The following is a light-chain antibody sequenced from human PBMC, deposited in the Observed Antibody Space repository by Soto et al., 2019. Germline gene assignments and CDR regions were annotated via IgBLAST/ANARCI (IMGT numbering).Light chain of an antibody. V-gene: IGLV2-14*01. CDR1: SSDVGGYNY. Sequence: QSALTQPASVSGSPGQSITISCTGTSSDVGGYNYVSWYQQHPGKAPKLMIYEVSNRPSGVSNRFSGSKSGNTASLTISGLQAEDEADCSSYTSSSTPYVFGTGTQLTVL. CDR2: EVS. J-gene: IGLJ1*01. CDR3: SSYTSSSTPYV.